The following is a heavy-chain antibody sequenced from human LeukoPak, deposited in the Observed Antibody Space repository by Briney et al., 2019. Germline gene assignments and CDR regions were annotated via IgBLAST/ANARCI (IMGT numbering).Heavy chain of an antibody. D-gene: IGHD3-10*01. J-gene: IGHJ4*02. CDR3: ARGRAMVRGPKIDY. Sequence: ASVKVSCKASGYIFTSYVINWVRQATGLGLEWVGWMNPNSGNTGYAQKFQGRVTMTRNTSISTAYMELSSLRSEDTAVYYCARGRAMVRGPKIDYWGQGTLVTVSS. V-gene: IGHV1-8*01. CDR2: MNPNSGNT. CDR1: GYIFTSYV.